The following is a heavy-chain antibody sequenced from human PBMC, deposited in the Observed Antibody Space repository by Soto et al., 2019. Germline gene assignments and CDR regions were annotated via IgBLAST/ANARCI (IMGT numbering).Heavy chain of an antibody. D-gene: IGHD3-10*01. CDR3: AKDRIAVIRGRYYNAMDV. J-gene: IGHJ6*02. Sequence: PGGSLRLSCVGSGYIFSNYWMSWVRQAPGKGLEWVANIKEDGSVGNYADSVKGRFTISRDNSRNTLYLQMNSLRGEDTAVYYCAKDRIAVIRGRYYNAMDVWGQGTTVTSP. CDR1: GYIFSNYW. CDR2: IKEDGSVG. V-gene: IGHV3-7*03.